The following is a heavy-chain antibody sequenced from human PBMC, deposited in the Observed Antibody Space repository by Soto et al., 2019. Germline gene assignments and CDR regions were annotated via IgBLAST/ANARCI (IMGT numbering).Heavy chain of an antibody. CDR1: GLTFSMHW. CDR2: ISNGGTAT. CDR3: VRFGTSYDTGGFLY. Sequence: EVQLVESGGGLVQPGQSLRLSCEGFGLTFSMHWMHWVRQAPGKGPEWVARISNGGTATNYGDSVRGRFTISRDNAKNTMVLQKNSLRADDTGVYYCVRFGTSYDTGGFLYWGRGTQVTVSS. J-gene: IGHJ4*02. D-gene: IGHD3-22*01. V-gene: IGHV3-74*01.